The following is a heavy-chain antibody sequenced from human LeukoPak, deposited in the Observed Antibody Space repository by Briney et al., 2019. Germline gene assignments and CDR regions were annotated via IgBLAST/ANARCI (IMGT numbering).Heavy chain of an antibody. Sequence: GASVKVSCKASGYTFTSYYMHWVRQAPGQGLEWMAIINASGGTTSYAQKFQGRVTMTRDTSTSTVYMELSSLRSEDTAVYYCARDEMYYDILTGPNSYYCGMDVWGQGTTVTVSS. V-gene: IGHV1-46*01. CDR2: INASGGTT. J-gene: IGHJ6*02. D-gene: IGHD3-9*01. CDR1: GYTFTSYY. CDR3: ARDEMYYDILTGPNSYYCGMDV.